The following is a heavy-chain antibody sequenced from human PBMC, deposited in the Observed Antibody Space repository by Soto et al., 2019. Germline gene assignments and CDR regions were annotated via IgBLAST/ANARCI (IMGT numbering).Heavy chain of an antibody. Sequence: QVQLQQWGAGLLKPSETLSLTCAVYGGSCSGYYWSWIRQPPGKGLEWIGEINHSGSTNYNPSLKSRVTISVDTSKNQFSLELSSVTAADTAVYYCARGEGMTTVTTGLVYWGQGTLVTVSS. CDR3: ARGEGMTTVTTGLVY. J-gene: IGHJ4*02. V-gene: IGHV4-34*01. CDR2: INHSGST. D-gene: IGHD4-4*01. CDR1: GGSCSGYY.